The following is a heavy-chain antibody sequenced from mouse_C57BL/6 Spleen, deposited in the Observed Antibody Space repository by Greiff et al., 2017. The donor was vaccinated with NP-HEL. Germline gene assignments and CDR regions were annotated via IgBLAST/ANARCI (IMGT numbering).Heavy chain of an antibody. CDR3: ARRRDYGSSWDWYFDV. Sequence: VQLQQPGAELVMPGASVKLSCKASGYTFTSYWMHWVKQRPGQGLEWIGEIDPSDSYTNYNQKFKGKSTLTVDKSSSTAYMQLSSLTSEDSAVYYCARRRDYGSSWDWYFDVWGTGTTVTVSS. J-gene: IGHJ1*03. V-gene: IGHV1-69*01. CDR2: IDPSDSYT. D-gene: IGHD1-1*01. CDR1: GYTFTSYW.